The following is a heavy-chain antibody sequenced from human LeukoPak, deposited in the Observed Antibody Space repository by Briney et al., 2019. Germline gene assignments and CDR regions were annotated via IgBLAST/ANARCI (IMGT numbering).Heavy chain of an antibody. Sequence: GGFLRLSCIGTGFTFSSDAMGWVRQAPGKGLEWVSGISGSGGSTYYADSVKGRFTISRDNSKNTLYLQMNSLRVEDTAVYYCAKDRGRTWVQVANWGQGTLVTVSS. D-gene: IGHD2-15*01. CDR3: AKDRGRTWVQVAN. J-gene: IGHJ4*02. CDR2: ISGSGGST. CDR1: GFTFSSDA. V-gene: IGHV3-23*01.